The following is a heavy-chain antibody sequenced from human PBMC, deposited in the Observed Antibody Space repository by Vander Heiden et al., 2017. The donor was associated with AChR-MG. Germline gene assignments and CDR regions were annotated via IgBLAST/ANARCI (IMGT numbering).Heavy chain of an antibody. D-gene: IGHD2-8*01. J-gene: IGHJ4*02. CDR3: ARGNYDNGAGFLIAYSFDF. CDR1: GFTFSSYA. Sequence: TASGFTFSSYAMSWVRQSPGKGLEWVAGISGSGGGTKYADSVKGRFTVSRDNSKDTLHLQLSSLRAEDSAVYFCARGNYDNGAGFLIAYSFDFWGQGTLVTVSS. CDR2: ISGSGGGT. V-gene: IGHV3-23*01.